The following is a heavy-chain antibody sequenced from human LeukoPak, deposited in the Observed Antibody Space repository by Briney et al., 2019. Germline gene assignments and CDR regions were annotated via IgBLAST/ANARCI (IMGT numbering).Heavy chain of an antibody. CDR3: AKESYLPVVSPPVHTQPLPTARVPDY. CDR1: GFKFSSYG. D-gene: IGHD5-18*01. CDR2: ISYEGSNK. Sequence: GRCLRVSCADTGFKFSSYGMHWGRQAPKKRGEGVGVISYEGSNKYYEESGRSRFTISRDNSKNTLYLQMNSLRAEDTAVYSCAKESYLPVVSPPVHTQPLPTARVPDYWGQGTLVTVSS. V-gene: IGHV3-30*18. J-gene: IGHJ4*02.